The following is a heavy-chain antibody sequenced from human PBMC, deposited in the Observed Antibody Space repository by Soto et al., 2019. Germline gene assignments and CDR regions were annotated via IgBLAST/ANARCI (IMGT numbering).Heavy chain of an antibody. CDR3: AKDRYYDSSGVPIDY. CDR1: GFTFSSDA. Sequence: GGSLRLSCAASGFTFSSDAMSWVRQAPGKGLEWVSLISGRGSTTYYADSVKGRFTISRDNSKNTLYLQMNSLRADDTAVYYCAKDRYYDSSGVPIDYWGQGTLVTVSS. CDR2: ISGRGSTT. V-gene: IGHV3-23*01. J-gene: IGHJ4*02. D-gene: IGHD3-22*01.